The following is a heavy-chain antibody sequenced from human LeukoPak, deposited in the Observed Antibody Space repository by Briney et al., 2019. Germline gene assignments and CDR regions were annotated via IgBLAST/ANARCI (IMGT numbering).Heavy chain of an antibody. CDR3: ARGYSGNYLRFDP. Sequence: PSETLSLTCTVSGGSISSYYWSWIRQPPGKGLEWIGRIYTSGSTNFNPSLKSRVTISIDKSKNQISLKLNSVTAADTAVYYCARGYSGNYLRFDPWGQGTLVTVSS. CDR1: GGSISSYY. D-gene: IGHD1-26*01. J-gene: IGHJ5*02. V-gene: IGHV4-4*07. CDR2: IYTSGST.